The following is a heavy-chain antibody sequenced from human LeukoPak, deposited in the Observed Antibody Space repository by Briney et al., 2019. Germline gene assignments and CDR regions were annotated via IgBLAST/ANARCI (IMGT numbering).Heavy chain of an antibody. CDR2: ISGSGGST. D-gene: IGHD3-9*01. CDR3: AKADEYYDILTGYYNYGMDV. V-gene: IGHV3-23*01. CDR1: GFTFSSYA. Sequence: PGGSLRLSCAASGFTFSSYAMGWVRQAPGKGLEWVSAISGSGGSTYYADSVKGRFTISRDNSKNTLYLQMNSLRAEDTAVYYCAKADEYYDILTGYYNYGMDVWGQGTTVTVSS. J-gene: IGHJ6*02.